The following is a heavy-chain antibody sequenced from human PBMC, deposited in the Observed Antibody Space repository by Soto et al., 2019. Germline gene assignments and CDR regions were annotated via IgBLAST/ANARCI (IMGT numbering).Heavy chain of an antibody. V-gene: IGHV1-18*01. CDR1: GYTFTSYG. CDR3: ARDLLALLACVVVPAAISNYYGMDV. Sequence: ASVKVSCKASGYTFTSYGISWVRQAPGQGLEWMGWISAYNGNTNYAQKLQGRVTMTTDTSTSTAYMELRSLRSDDTAVYHCARDLLALLACVVVPAAISNYYGMDVWG. J-gene: IGHJ6*02. CDR2: ISAYNGNT. D-gene: IGHD2-2*01.